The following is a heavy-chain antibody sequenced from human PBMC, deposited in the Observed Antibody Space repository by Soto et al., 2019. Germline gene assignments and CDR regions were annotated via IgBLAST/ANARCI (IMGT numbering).Heavy chain of an antibody. CDR3: ASLQSIAADGMGFDY. D-gene: IGHD6-13*01. CDR1: GGSISSGGYY. Sequence: SETLSLTCTVSGGSISSGGYYWSWIRQHPGKGLEWIGYIYYSGSTYYNPSLKSRVTISVDTSKNQFSLKLSSVTAADTAVYYCASLQSIAADGMGFDYWGQGTLVTVSS. CDR2: IYYSGST. J-gene: IGHJ4*02. V-gene: IGHV4-31*03.